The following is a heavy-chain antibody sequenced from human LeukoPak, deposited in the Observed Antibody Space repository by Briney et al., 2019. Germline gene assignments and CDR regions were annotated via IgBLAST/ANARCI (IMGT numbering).Heavy chain of an antibody. V-gene: IGHV3-53*01. CDR1: GFTVSSNY. D-gene: IGHD2-2*01. CDR3: ARDRRYRSSTSCYAAGPRAFDI. CDR2: IYSGGST. Sequence: PGGSLRLSCAASGFTVSSNYMSWVRQAPGKGLEWVSVIYSGGSTYYADSVKGRFTISRDNSKNTLYLQMNSLRAEDTAVYYCARDRRYRSSTSCYAAGPRAFDIWGQGTMVTVSS. J-gene: IGHJ3*02.